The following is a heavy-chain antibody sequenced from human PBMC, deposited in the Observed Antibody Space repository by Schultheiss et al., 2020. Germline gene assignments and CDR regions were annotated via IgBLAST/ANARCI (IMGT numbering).Heavy chain of an antibody. D-gene: IGHD2-2*01. V-gene: IGHV3-73*01. CDR2: IRSKANSYAT. CDR3: TRQYCSSTSCYGGDYYYGMDV. Sequence: GESLKISCAASGFTFSGSAMHWVRQASGKGLEWVGRIRSKANSYATAYAASVKGRFTISRDDSKNTAYLQMNSLKTEDTAVYYCTRQYCSSTSCYGGDYYYGMDVWGQGTTVTGYS. J-gene: IGHJ6*02. CDR1: GFTFSGSA.